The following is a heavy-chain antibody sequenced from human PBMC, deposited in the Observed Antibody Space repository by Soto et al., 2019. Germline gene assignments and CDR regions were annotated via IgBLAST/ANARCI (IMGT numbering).Heavy chain of an antibody. CDR3: AREPLAYCGGDCYAFDY. CDR2: IWYDGSNK. Sequence: VAVIWYDGSNKYYADSVKGRFTISRDNSKNTLYLQMNSLRAEDTAVYYCAREPLAYCGGDCYAFDYWGQGTLVTVSS. J-gene: IGHJ4*02. V-gene: IGHV3-33*01. D-gene: IGHD2-21*02.